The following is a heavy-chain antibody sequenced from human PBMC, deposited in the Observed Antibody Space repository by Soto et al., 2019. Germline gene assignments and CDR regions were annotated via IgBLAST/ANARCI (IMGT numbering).Heavy chain of an antibody. D-gene: IGHD3-9*01. Sequence: PSETLSLTCTVSGGSVSSGSYYWSWIRQPPGKGLEWIGYIYYSGSTNYNPSLKSRVTISVDTSKNQFSLKPSSVTAADTAVYYCASILRDWDAFGIWGQGTMVTVSS. CDR1: GGSVSSGSYY. V-gene: IGHV4-61*01. J-gene: IGHJ3*02. CDR2: IYYSGST. CDR3: ASILRDWDAFGI.